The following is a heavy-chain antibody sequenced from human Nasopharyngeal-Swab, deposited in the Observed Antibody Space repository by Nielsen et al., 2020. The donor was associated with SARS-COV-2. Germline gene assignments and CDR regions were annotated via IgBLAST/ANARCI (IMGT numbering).Heavy chain of an antibody. CDR2: INPSGGSP. Sequence: ASVKVSCKTSGYSFKNYGIYWVRQAPGQGLEWMAIINPSGGSPTYAQRFQGRVTMTWDTSTGTVYMEISSLRFDDTAVYCCARDPMMCRSTSCAFDHWGQGTLVTVSS. V-gene: IGHV1-46*02. D-gene: IGHD2-2*01. CDR1: GYSFKNYG. CDR3: ARDPMMCRSTSCAFDH. J-gene: IGHJ4*02.